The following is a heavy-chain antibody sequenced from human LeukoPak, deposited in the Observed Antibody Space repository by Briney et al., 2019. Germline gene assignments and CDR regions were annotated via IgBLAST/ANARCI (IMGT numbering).Heavy chain of an antibody. Sequence: GSSVKVSCKASGYTFTSYAMHWVRQAPGQRLEWMGWINAGNGNTKYSQKFQGRVTITRDTSASTAYMELSSLRSEDTAVYYCARAERAADDFDYWGQGTLVTVSS. J-gene: IGHJ4*02. D-gene: IGHD6-13*01. CDR1: GYTFTSYA. CDR2: INAGNGNT. V-gene: IGHV1-3*01. CDR3: ARAERAADDFDY.